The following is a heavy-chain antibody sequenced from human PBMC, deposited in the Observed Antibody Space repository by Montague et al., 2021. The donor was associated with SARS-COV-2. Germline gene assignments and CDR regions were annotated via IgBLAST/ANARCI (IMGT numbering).Heavy chain of an antibody. CDR2: IYYTGST. V-gene: IGHV4-59*01. J-gene: IGHJ4*02. Sequence: SETLSLTCTVSGGSISSYYWSWIRQPPGKGLEWIGYIYYTGSTKYNPSLKSRVPMSLDRPTNRFSLWLNSVPVADTAMYYCARAQNTCLIANCVNYFDFWGQGAQVTVSS. CDR1: GGSISSYY. CDR3: ARAQNTCLIANCVNYFDF. D-gene: IGHD1-1*01.